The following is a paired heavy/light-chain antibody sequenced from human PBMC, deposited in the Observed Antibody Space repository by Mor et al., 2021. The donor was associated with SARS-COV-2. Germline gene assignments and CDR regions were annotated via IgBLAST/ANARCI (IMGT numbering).Light chain of an antibody. J-gene: IGKJ3*01. CDR1: QGISSY. CDR2: AAS. V-gene: IGKV1-9*01. Sequence: DIQLTQSPSFLSASVGDRVTITCRASQGISSYLAWYQQKPGKAPKLLIYAASTLQSGVPSRFSGSGSGTEFTLTISSLQPEDFATYYCQQLNSYPLFTFGPGTKVDIK. CDR3: QQLNSYPLFT.
Heavy chain of an antibody. CDR1: GFTFSSYA. J-gene: IGHJ3*02. CDR2: ISSNGGST. CDR3: VKGFQGTGKSAFDI. Sequence: EVQLVESGGGLVQPGGSLRLSCSASGFTFSSYAMHWVRQAPGKGLEYVSAISSNGGSTYYADSVKGRFTISRDNSKNTLYLQMSSLRAEDTAVYYCVKGFQGTGKSAFDIWGQGTMVTVSS. D-gene: IGHD1-1*01. V-gene: IGHV3-64D*09.